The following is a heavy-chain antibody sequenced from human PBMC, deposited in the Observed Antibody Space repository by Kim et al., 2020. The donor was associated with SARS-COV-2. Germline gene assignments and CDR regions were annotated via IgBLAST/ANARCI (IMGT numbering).Heavy chain of an antibody. V-gene: IGHV5-10-1*01. J-gene: IGHJ5*02. CDR2: IDPSDSYT. CDR1: GYSFTSYW. CDR3: ARLKGSLGEPNWFDP. Sequence: GESLKISCKGSGYSFTSYWISWVRQMPGKGLEWMGRIDPSDSYTNYSPSFQGHVTISADKSISTAYLQWSSLKASDTAMYYCARLKGSLGEPNWFDPWGQGTLVTVSS. D-gene: IGHD1-26*01.